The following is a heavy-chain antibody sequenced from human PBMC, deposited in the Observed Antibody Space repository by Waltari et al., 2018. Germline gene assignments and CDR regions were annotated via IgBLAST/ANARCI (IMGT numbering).Heavy chain of an antibody. J-gene: IGHJ4*02. CDR2: IGWNSGAI. CDR1: GFTFADYA. V-gene: IGHV3-9*01. Sequence: EVQLVASGGGLVQPGRSLRLSCVGSGFTFADYALYWVRQRPGKGLEWVSGIGWNSGAIGYADSVRGRFTTYRDNAKKSLYLQMGRLRPEDTALYYCVKGGWGFGAFYEQHWGQGIQVTVSS. CDR3: VKGGWGFGAFYEQH. D-gene: IGHD3-10*01.